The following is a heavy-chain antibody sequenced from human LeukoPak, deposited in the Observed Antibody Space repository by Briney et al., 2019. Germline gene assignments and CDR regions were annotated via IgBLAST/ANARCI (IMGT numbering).Heavy chain of an antibody. CDR3: ARGVNDNSGYDSIDY. CDR2: INHSGST. D-gene: IGHD5-12*01. V-gene: IGHV4-34*01. Sequence: KSSETLSLTCAVYGGSFSGYYWSWIRQPPGKGLEWIGEINHSGSTNYNPSLKSRVTISVDTSKNQFSLKLSSVTAADTAVYYCARGVNDNSGYDSIDYWGQGTLVTVSS. J-gene: IGHJ4*02. CDR1: GGSFSGYY.